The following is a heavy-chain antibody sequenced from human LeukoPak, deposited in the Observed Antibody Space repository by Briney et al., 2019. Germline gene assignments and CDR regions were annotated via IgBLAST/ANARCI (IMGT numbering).Heavy chain of an antibody. J-gene: IGHJ4*02. V-gene: IGHV3-23*01. D-gene: IGHD6-19*01. CDR3: AGDRNSDWYSPLDY. CDR2: ITATGDTA. CDR1: GGSISSYY. Sequence: PSETLSLTCTVSGGSISSYYWSWIRQAPGKGLEWVAIITATGDTAYYAASVKGRFTISKDNSRNTVYMQIDSLRAEDTAIYYCAGDRNSDWYSPLDYWGQGSQVTVSP.